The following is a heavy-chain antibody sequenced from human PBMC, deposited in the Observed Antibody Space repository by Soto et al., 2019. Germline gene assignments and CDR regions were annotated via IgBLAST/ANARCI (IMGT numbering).Heavy chain of an antibody. CDR2: IYYSGST. CDR1: GGSISSYY. CDR3: ARVPPLVYSSRWYSPSWYFGL. Sequence: QVQLQESGPGLVKPSETLSLTCTVSGGSISSYYWNWIRQPPGKGLEWIGYIYYSGSTNYHPSRKARLTISDDTSKHRFCLTLSSVAAEDAAVEYCARVPPLVYSSRWYSPSWYFGLWGRGTLVTVSS. V-gene: IGHV4-59*01. D-gene: IGHD6-13*01. J-gene: IGHJ2*01.